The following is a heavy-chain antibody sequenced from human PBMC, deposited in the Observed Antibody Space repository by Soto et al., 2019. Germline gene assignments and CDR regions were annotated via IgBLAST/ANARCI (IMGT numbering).Heavy chain of an antibody. V-gene: IGHV2-26*01. CDR2: IFSNDEK. Sequence: PTLVNPTETLTLTCTVSGFSLSNARMGVSWIRQPPGKALEWIAHIFSNDEKSYSTSLKSRLTISKDTSKSQVVLTMTNMDPVDTATYYCARTLHYDFWSGYLAGPDYYYYMDVWGKGTTVTVSS. D-gene: IGHD3-3*01. CDR3: ARTLHYDFWSGYLAGPDYYYYMDV. J-gene: IGHJ6*03. CDR1: GFSLSNARMG.